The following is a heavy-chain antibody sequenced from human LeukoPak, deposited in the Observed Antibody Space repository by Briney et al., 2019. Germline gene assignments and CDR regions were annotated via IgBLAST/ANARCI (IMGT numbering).Heavy chain of an antibody. V-gene: IGHV1-69*06. CDR1: GGTFSSYA. D-gene: IGHD3-10*01. CDR3: ARDYDASGSYHNWFDP. J-gene: IGHJ5*02. Sequence: ASVKVSCKASGGTFSSYAISWVRQAPGQGLEWMGGIIPIFGTANYAQKFQGRVTITADKSTSTAYMELSSLRSEDTAVYYCARDYDASGSYHNWFDPWGQGTLVTVSS. CDR2: IIPIFGTA.